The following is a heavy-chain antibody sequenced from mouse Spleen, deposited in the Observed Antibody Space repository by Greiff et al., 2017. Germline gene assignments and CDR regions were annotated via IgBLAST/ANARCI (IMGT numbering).Heavy chain of an antibody. Sequence: VKLVESGAELVRPGASVTLSCKASGYTFTDYEMHWVKQTPVHGLEWIGAIDPETGGTAYNQKFKGKAILTADKSSSTAYMELRSLTSEDSAVYYCTRSDYYGPDYWGQGTTLTVSS. D-gene: IGHD1-2*01. CDR2: IDPETGGT. CDR3: TRSDYYGPDY. J-gene: IGHJ2*01. CDR1: GYTFTDYE. V-gene: IGHV1-15*01.